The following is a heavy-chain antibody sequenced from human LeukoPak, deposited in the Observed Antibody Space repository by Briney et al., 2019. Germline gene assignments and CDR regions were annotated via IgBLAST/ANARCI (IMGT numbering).Heavy chain of an antibody. D-gene: IGHD3-10*01. CDR2: IGYDGSNK. CDR3: ARDRFMVRGVMVGTFDL. V-gene: IGHV3-33*01. CDR1: GCTFSDYA. Sequence: GGSLRLSCAASGCTFSDYAMHWVRQAPGKGLKWVAVIGYDGSNKYDADSVKGRFTISRDNSKNMMYLQMNSLRAEDTAVYYCARDRFMVRGVMVGTFDLWGQGTMVTVSS. J-gene: IGHJ3*01.